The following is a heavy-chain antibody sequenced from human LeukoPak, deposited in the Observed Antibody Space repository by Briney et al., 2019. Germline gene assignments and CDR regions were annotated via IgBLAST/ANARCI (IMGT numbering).Heavy chain of an antibody. CDR3: ARVKDSGYDSIDY. D-gene: IGHD5-12*01. CDR2: ISSSSSTI. V-gene: IGHV3-48*01. J-gene: IGHJ4*02. CDR1: GFTFSSYS. Sequence: SGGSLRLSCAASGFTFSSYSMNWVRQAPGKGLEWVSYISSSSSTIYYADSVKGRFTISRDNAKNSLYLQMNSLRAEDTAVYYCARVKDSGYDSIDYWGQGTLVTVSS.